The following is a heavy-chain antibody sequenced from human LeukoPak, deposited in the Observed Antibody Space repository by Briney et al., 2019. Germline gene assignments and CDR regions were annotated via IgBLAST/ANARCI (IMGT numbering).Heavy chain of an antibody. CDR3: ASNYYDSSGYYSPFGY. J-gene: IGHJ4*02. V-gene: IGHV3-30*04. Sequence: GGSLRLSCAASGFTFSSYAMHWVRQAPGKGLEGGAVISYDGSNKYYADSVKGRFTISRDNSKNTLYLQMNSLRAEDTAVYYCASNYYDSSGYYSPFGYWGQGTLVTVSS. CDR1: GFTFSSYA. CDR2: ISYDGSNK. D-gene: IGHD3-22*01.